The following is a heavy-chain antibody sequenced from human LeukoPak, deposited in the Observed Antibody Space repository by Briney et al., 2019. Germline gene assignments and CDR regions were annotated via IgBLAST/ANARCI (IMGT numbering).Heavy chain of an antibody. J-gene: IGHJ3*02. V-gene: IGHV3-30*02. D-gene: IGHD1-26*01. CDR3: AKKTIVGATVDAFDI. CDR2: IWYDGRNK. CDR1: GFIFSNYG. Sequence: GGSLRLSCAASGFIFSNYGMHWVRQAPGKGLEWVAVIWYDGRNKYYADSVKGRFTISRDNSKNTLYLQMNSLRAEDTAVYYCAKKTIVGATVDAFDIWGQGTMVTVSS.